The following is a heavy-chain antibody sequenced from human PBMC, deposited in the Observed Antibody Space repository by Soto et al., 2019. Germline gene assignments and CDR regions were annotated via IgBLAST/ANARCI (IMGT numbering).Heavy chain of an antibody. J-gene: IGHJ4*02. V-gene: IGHV2-26*01. Sequence: SGPTLVNPTETLTLTCTVSGFSLSNNRMGVSWIRQPPGKALEWLAHIFSNDEKSYSTSLKSRLTTSKDTSKSQVVLIMTNMDPVDTATYYCARTQRIVAPIGLDYWGQGTLVTVSS. CDR1: GFSLSNNRMG. CDR2: IFSNDEK. D-gene: IGHD5-12*01. CDR3: ARTQRIVAPIGLDY.